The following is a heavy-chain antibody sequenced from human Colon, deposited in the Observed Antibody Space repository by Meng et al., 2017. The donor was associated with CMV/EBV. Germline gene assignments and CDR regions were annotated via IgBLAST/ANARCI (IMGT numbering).Heavy chain of an antibody. Sequence: SGFPFDDYGMTWVRQAPGKGLEWVGTTYWNGRTTGYADSVQGRFTISRDNAKNSLYLEMNFLRADDTAFYYCARSNHSGSYLTGLFDFWGQGILVTVSS. CDR1: GFPFDDYG. CDR2: TYWNGRTT. V-gene: IGHV3-20*03. CDR3: ARSNHSGSYLTGLFDF. D-gene: IGHD1-26*01. J-gene: IGHJ4*02.